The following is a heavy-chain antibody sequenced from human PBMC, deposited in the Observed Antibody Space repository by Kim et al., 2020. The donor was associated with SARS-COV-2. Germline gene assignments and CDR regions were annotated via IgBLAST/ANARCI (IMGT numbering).Heavy chain of an antibody. CDR3: ARAGFSTGLLWFGVLFVGSNWFDP. CDR2: IYYSGST. V-gene: IGHV4-39*07. CDR1: GGSISSSSYY. D-gene: IGHD3-10*01. Sequence: SETLSLTCTVSGGSISSSSYYWGWIRQPPGKGLEWIGSIYYSGSTYYNPSLKSRVTISVDTSKNQFSLKLSTVTAADTAVYYCARAGFSTGLLWFGVLFVGSNWFDPRGQGTRVSVAS. J-gene: IGHJ5*02.